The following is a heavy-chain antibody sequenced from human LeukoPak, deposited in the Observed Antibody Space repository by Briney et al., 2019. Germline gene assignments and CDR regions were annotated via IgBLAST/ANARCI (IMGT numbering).Heavy chain of an antibody. V-gene: IGHV4-34*01. J-gene: IGHJ6*03. CDR1: GGSFSGDF. CDR2: INHGGST. D-gene: IGHD6-6*01. CDR3: AGTPRGYSYMGV. Sequence: SETLSLTCAVYGGSFSGDFWSWIRQSPGKGLEWIGEINHGGSTTYNPSLKSRVTISVDTSKNQFSLKLNSVTAADTAVYYCAGTPRGYSYMGVWGKGTTVTISS.